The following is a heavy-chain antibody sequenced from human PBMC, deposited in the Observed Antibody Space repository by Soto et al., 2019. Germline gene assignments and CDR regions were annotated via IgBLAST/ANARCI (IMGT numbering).Heavy chain of an antibody. V-gene: IGHV4-59*01. J-gene: IGHJ4*02. Sequence: SETLSLTCTVSGGSISSYYWSWIRQPPGKGLEWIGYIYYSGSTNYNPSLKSRVTISVDTSKNQFSLKLSSVTAADTAVYYCARDGAGYDSSGYDFDYWGQGTLVTVS. CDR1: GGSISSYY. CDR3: ARDGAGYDSSGYDFDY. D-gene: IGHD3-22*01. CDR2: IYYSGST.